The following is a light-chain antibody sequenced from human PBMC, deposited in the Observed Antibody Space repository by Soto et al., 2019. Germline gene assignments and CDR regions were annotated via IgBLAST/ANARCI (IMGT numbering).Light chain of an antibody. CDR2: DAS. V-gene: IGKV3-11*01. J-gene: IGKJ3*01. CDR1: QSVSSY. CDR3: QPRSNWPT. Sequence: EIVLTQSPATLSLSLGERATLSCRASQSVSSYLAWYQQKPGQAPRLLIYDASNRATGIPARFSGSGSGTDFTLTISSLEPEDFAVYYCQPRSNWPTFGPGTKVDIK.